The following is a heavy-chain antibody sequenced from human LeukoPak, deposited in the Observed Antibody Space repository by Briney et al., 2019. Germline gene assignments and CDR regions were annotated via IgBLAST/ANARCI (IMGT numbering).Heavy chain of an antibody. CDR2: INHSGST. CDR1: GGSFSGYY. V-gene: IGHV4-34*01. D-gene: IGHD6-25*01. Sequence: SETLSLACAVYGGSFSGYYWSWIRQPPGKGLEWIGEINHSGSTNYNPSLKSRVTISVDTSKNQFSLKLSSVTAADTAVYYCARRRRRGAFDYWGQGTLVTVSS. J-gene: IGHJ4*02. CDR3: ARRRRRGAFDY.